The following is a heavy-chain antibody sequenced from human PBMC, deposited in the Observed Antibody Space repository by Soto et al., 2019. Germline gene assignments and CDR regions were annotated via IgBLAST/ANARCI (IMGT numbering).Heavy chain of an antibody. J-gene: IGHJ4*02. CDR2: IFSNDEK. V-gene: IGHV2-26*01. CDR3: ARIGLEQGYFDY. D-gene: IGHD1-1*01. CDR1: GFSLSNARMG. Sequence: QVTLKESGPVLVKPTETLTLTCTVSGFSLSNARMGVSWIRQPPGKALEWLAHIFSNDEKSYSTSLKSRLTISKDTSKSQVVLTMTNMDPVDTATYYCARIGLEQGYFDYWGQGTLVTVSS.